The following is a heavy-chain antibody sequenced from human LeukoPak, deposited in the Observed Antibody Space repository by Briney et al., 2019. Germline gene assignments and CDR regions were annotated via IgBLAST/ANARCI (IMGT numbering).Heavy chain of an antibody. CDR2: ISGSAGST. V-gene: IGHV3-23*01. D-gene: IGHD3-10*01. Sequence: QAGGSLRLSCGTSGFTFRSYAMSWVRQAPGKGLEWVSTISGSAGSTYYADCVKGGFTISRDNSKNTLFLQMNSLRAEDTAVYYCARDENDYYGSGSPPGPHWGQGTLVTVSS. CDR3: ARDENDYYGSGSPPGPH. J-gene: IGHJ4*02. CDR1: GFTFRSYA.